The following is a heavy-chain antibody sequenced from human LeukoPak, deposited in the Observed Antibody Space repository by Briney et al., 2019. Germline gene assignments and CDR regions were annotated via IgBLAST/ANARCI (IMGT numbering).Heavy chain of an antibody. Sequence: SETLSLTCTVSGVSISSYYWSWVRQPPGKGLEWVGYIYYSGSTNYNPSLKSRVTISVDTSKNQFSLKLSSVTAADTAVYYCARAQATWFYWGQGTLVTVSS. CDR2: IYYSGST. CDR3: ARAQATWFY. V-gene: IGHV4-59*01. CDR1: GVSISSYY. D-gene: IGHD5-12*01. J-gene: IGHJ4*02.